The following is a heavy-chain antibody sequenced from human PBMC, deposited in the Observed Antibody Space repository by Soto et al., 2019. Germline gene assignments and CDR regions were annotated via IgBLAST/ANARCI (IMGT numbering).Heavy chain of an antibody. D-gene: IGHD6-6*01. J-gene: IGHJ4*02. CDR1: GYTFSDSY. CDR3: ARGRGRVPLGHSSYLDY. Sequence: QVQLVQSGAEFKKSGASVKVSCKACGYTFSDSYVHWARQAPGQGLEWRGWSNPNSGGTYYPQKFGGSVTMAGDTSIDTAYMELTSRRSDDSAVNFCARGRGRVPLGHSSYLDYWGQGTLVSVSS. V-gene: IGHV1-2*04. CDR2: SNPNSGGT.